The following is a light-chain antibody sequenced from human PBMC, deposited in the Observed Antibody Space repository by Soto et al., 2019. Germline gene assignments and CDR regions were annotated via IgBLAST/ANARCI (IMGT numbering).Light chain of an antibody. V-gene: IGKV3-15*01. CDR3: QKYDVCPMT. Sequence: EIVLTQSPDTLSVSPGGRATLSCRASQDVRGGLAWYQQKPGQAPRLLIQGASTRATGIPARLSGSGSGTEFTLTSRTRPSQDFAPNYCQKYDVCPMTFGKGTTVEIE. CDR2: GAS. J-gene: IGKJ1*01. CDR1: QDVRGG.